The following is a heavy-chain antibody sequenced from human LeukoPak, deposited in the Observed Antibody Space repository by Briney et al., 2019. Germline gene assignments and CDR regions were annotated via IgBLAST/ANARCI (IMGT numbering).Heavy chain of an antibody. Sequence: PSETLSLTCTVSGGSISSSSYYWGWIRQPPGKGLEWIGSIYYSGSTYYNPSLESRVTISVDTSKNQFSLKLSSVTAADTAVYYCASSLGLYGYAFDYWGQGTLVTVSS. V-gene: IGHV4-39*01. J-gene: IGHJ4*02. D-gene: IGHD5-12*01. CDR2: IYYSGST. CDR3: ASSLGLYGYAFDY. CDR1: GGSISSSSYY.